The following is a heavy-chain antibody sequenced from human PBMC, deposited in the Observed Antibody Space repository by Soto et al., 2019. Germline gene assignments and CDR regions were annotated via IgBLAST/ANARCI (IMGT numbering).Heavy chain of an antibody. CDR3: ARVPAR. J-gene: IGHJ4*02. D-gene: IGHD2-2*01. V-gene: IGHV4-30-2*01. Sequence: QLQLQESGSGLVKPSQTLSLTCAVSGGSISSGGYSWSWIRQPPGKGLEWIGHIYHSGSSHYNPTLKRRVTISVARSKNPFSLNLSPVTAADTAVSYCARVPARWGKRTLVTVSS. CDR1: GGSISSGGYS. CDR2: IYHSGSS.